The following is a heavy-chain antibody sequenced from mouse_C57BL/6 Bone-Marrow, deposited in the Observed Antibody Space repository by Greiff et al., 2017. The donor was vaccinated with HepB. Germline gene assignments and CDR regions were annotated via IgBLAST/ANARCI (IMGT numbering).Heavy chain of an antibody. CDR3: ARSGQLRPPSLYYAMDY. J-gene: IGHJ4*01. V-gene: IGHV7-3*01. CDR2: IRNKANGYTT. CDR1: GFTFTDYY. D-gene: IGHD3-2*02. Sequence: EVKLVESGGGLVQPGGSLSLSCAASGFTFTDYYMSWVRQPPGKALEWLGFIRNKANGYTTEYSASVKGRFTISRDNSQSILYLQMNALRAEDSATYYCARSGQLRPPSLYYAMDYWGQGTSVTVSS.